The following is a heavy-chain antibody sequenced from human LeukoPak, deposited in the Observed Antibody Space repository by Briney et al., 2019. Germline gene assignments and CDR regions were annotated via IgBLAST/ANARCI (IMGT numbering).Heavy chain of an antibody. CDR1: GFTFSSYA. CDR3: AKDLKGVVSVSLAY. J-gene: IGHJ4*02. Sequence: PGGSLRLSCAASGFTFSSYAMSWVRQAPGKGLEWVSGISGSAGSPYYADSVKGRFTISRDNSKNTLYLQMNSLRAEDTAFYYCAKDLKGVVSVSLAYWGQGTLVTVSS. V-gene: IGHV3-23*01. D-gene: IGHD2-2*01. CDR2: ISGSAGSP.